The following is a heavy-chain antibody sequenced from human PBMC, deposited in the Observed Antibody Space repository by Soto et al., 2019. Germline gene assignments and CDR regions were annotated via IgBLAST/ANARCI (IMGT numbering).Heavy chain of an antibody. D-gene: IGHD3-16*02. Sequence: GGSLRLSCAASGFTVSSNYMSWVRQAPGKGLEWVSVIYSGGSTYYADSVKGRFTISRDNSKNTLYLQMNSLRAEDTAVYYCARDEGAYDYIWGSYRYTGSTAFAIWGQGTMVTVSS. J-gene: IGHJ3*02. V-gene: IGHV3-66*01. CDR1: GFTVSSNY. CDR2: IYSGGST. CDR3: ARDEGAYDYIWGSYRYTGSTAFAI.